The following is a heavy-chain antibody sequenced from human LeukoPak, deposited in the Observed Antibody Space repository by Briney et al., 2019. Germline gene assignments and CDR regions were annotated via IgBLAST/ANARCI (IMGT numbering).Heavy chain of an antibody. CDR2: INSDGIST. CDR3: AKGGATVIDY. V-gene: IGHV3-74*01. Sequence: PGGSLRLSCAASGFTFSSYWMHWDREAPGKGLVWVSRINSDGISTSYADSVKGRFTISRDNAKNTLYLQMNSLRADDTAVYYCAKGGATVIDYWGQGTLVTVSS. D-gene: IGHD4-17*01. J-gene: IGHJ4*02. CDR1: GFTFSSYW.